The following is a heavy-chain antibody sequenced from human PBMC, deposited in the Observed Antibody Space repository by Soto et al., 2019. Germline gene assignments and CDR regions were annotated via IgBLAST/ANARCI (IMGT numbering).Heavy chain of an antibody. CDR1: GFTFTGHY. J-gene: IGHJ4*02. CDR2: INPNSGGT. V-gene: IGHV1-2*02. CDR3: AKSGSLFRPSLGYFDY. Sequence: EASVKVSCKASGFTFTGHYIHWVRQAPGQGLEWMGWINPNSGGTSYAQKFQGRVTMTRDTSITTAYMELSRLSSDDTAAYYCAKSGSLFRPSLGYFDYWGQGTLVTVSS. D-gene: IGHD1-26*01.